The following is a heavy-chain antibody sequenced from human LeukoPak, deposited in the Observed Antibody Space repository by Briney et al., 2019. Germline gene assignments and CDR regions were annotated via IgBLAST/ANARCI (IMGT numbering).Heavy chain of an antibody. V-gene: IGHV3-9*01. CDR3: AKDKEEYSSSPGGYYYYYYMDV. D-gene: IGHD6-6*01. J-gene: IGHJ6*03. Sequence: GGSLRLSCAASGFTFDDYAMHWVRHAPGKGLEWVSGISWNSGSIGYADSVKGRFTISRDNAKNSLYLQMNSLRAEDTALYYCAKDKEEYSSSPGGYYYYYYMDVWGKGTTVTVSS. CDR1: GFTFDDYA. CDR2: ISWNSGSI.